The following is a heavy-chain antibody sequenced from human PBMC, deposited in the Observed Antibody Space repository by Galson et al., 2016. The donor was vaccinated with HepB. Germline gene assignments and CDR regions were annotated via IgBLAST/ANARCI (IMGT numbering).Heavy chain of an antibody. Sequence: SLRLSCAASGFPFNNRGMHWVRQAPGKGLEWVAADSVHGGRKFYADSVKGRFTISRDNSNNMLFLQMNSLRADDTAVYYCAKRHEYCPPVGCSVDDWGQGTLVIVSS. D-gene: IGHD2/OR15-2a*01. V-gene: IGHV3-30*18. CDR2: DSVHGGRK. J-gene: IGHJ4*02. CDR3: AKRHEYCPPVGCSVDD. CDR1: GFPFNNRG.